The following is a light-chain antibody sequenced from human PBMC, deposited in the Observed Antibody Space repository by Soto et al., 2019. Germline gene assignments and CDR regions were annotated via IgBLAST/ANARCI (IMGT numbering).Light chain of an antibody. J-gene: IGKJ4*01. CDR1: QAMSTY. Sequence: DIQLTQSPSFLSAFVGDTVTITCRASQAMSTYLAWYQQKPGKVPKLLIRSASTLQSGVPPRFSGGGSGTEFTLTISTLQPDDSGIYYCQQLNGYQLAFGEWTNVEIK. V-gene: IGKV1-9*01. CDR2: SAS. CDR3: QQLNGYQLA.